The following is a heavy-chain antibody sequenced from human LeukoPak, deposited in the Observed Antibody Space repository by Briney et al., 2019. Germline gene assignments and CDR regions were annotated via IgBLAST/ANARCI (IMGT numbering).Heavy chain of an antibody. CDR2: FSGRDTST. J-gene: IGHJ4*02. CDR3: AKWGDYDVLTGYYDSDY. V-gene: IGHV3-23*01. Sequence: GGSLRLSCAASGFTFSNYAMSWVRQAPGKGLEWVSAFSGRDTSTYYTDSVKGRFTIPRDNSKNTLYLQMNSLSAEDTAIYYCAKWGDYDVLTGYYDSDYWGQGTLVTVSS. CDR1: GFTFSNYA. D-gene: IGHD3-9*01.